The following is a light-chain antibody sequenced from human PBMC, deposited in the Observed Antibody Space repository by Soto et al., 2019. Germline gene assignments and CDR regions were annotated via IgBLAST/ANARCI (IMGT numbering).Light chain of an antibody. J-gene: IGKJ4*01. CDR2: KAS. CDR3: QQYNSYPLT. V-gene: IGKV1-5*03. Sequence: DIQMTQSPSTLSASVGDRVTITCRASQSISSWLAWYQQKPGKAPKLLIYKASSLESGVPSRVSGSGSGTEFTLTISSLQPDDFATYDCQQYNSYPLTFGGGTKVEVK. CDR1: QSISSW.